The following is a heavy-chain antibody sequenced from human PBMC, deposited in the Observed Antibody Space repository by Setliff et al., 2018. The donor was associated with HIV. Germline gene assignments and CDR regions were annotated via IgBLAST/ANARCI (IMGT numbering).Heavy chain of an antibody. J-gene: IGHJ5*02. Sequence: GSLRLSCVASGFTVRDNYMTWVRQAPGKGLEWVSVIYSDGRTFYADSAKGRFTISRDDSKNTVHLQMHSLRVDDTAAYYCAKGVKWLGPWGQGILVTVSS. CDR2: IYSDGRT. V-gene: IGHV3-53*01. D-gene: IGHD2-8*01. CDR1: GFTVRDNY. CDR3: AKGVKWLGP.